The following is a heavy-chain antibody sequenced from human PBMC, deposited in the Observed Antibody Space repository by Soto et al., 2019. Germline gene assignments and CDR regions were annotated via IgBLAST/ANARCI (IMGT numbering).Heavy chain of an antibody. V-gene: IGHV6-1*01. D-gene: IGHD1-20*01. Sequence: KQSPTLSLTCAISGDSVSSNSAAWTWIRQSPSRGLEWLGRTYYRSKWFNDYAVSVKSRITINPDTSKNQFSLQLNSVTPEDTAVYYCARITGDDYFYYMDVWGKGTTVTVSS. J-gene: IGHJ6*03. CDR1: GDSVSSNSAA. CDR2: TYYRSKWFN. CDR3: ARITGDDYFYYMDV.